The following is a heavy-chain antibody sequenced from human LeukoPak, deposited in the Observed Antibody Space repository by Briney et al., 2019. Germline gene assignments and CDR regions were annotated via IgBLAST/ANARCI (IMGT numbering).Heavy chain of an antibody. CDR3: ARDPSRWQQLPPYYFDY. J-gene: IGHJ4*02. V-gene: IGHV4-39*02. D-gene: IGHD6-13*01. CDR2: IHYSGST. CDR1: GGSVNSGNYY. Sequence: SETLSLTCTVSGGSVNSGNYYWGWIRQPPGKGLEWIGSIHYSGSTYYNPSLKSRVTISVDTSKTQFSLKLSSVTAADTAVYYCARDPSRWQQLPPYYFDYWGQGTLVTVSS.